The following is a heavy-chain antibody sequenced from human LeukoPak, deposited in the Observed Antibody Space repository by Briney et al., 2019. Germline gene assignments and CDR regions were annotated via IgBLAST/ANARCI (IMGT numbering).Heavy chain of an antibody. CDR3: ARDLHINVVTPGSTGLDS. Sequence: GGSLRLSCEANGFTFDDYGMSWVRHAPGKGLEWVAGINWNGGRTGYAESLKGRFTISRDNAKSSLFLQMDSLRAEDTALYYCARDLHINVVTPGSTGLDSWGQGTMVTVSS. J-gene: IGHJ3*01. CDR1: GFTFDDYG. CDR2: INWNGGRT. V-gene: IGHV3-20*04. D-gene: IGHD4-23*01.